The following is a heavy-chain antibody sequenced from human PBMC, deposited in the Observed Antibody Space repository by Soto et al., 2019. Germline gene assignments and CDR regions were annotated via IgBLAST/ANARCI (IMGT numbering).Heavy chain of an antibody. D-gene: IGHD3-10*01. CDR3: ARGPYYYVSGTYYSPDY. CDR1: GFIFNDYY. Sequence: GGSLRLSCAASGFIFNDYYMSWIRQAPGKGLEWVSYISRSSSYTYYADSVTGRFTISRDTAKNSLYLHMNSLRAEDTAVYYCARGPYYYVSGTYYSPDYWGQGTLVTVSS. CDR2: ISRSSSYT. J-gene: IGHJ4*02. V-gene: IGHV3-11*05.